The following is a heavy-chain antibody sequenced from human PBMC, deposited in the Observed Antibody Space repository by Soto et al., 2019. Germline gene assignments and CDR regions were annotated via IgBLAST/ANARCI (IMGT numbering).Heavy chain of an antibody. CDR3: ARDRAPDYDILTGDNYGMDV. V-gene: IGHV1-46*01. J-gene: IGHJ6*02. CDR1: GYTFTSYY. CDR2: INPSGGST. Sequence: QVQLVQSGAEVKKPGASVKVSCKASGYTFTSYYMHWVRQAPGQGLEWMGIINPSGGSTSYAQKFKGRVTMTRDTSTSTVYMELSSLRSEDTAVYYCARDRAPDYDILTGDNYGMDVWGQGTTVTVSS. D-gene: IGHD3-9*01.